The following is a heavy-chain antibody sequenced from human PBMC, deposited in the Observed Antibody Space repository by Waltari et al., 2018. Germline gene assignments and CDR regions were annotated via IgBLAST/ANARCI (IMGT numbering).Heavy chain of an antibody. CDR2: INPNSGGT. D-gene: IGHD1-26*01. CDR3: ASFESGSYYVLGDY. J-gene: IGHJ4*02. CDR1: GYTFTGYY. Sequence: QVQLVQSGAEVKKPGTSVKVSCKASGYTFTGYYMPCVRQAPGQGLEWMGRINPNSGGTNDAQKFQGRVTRTRDTSISTAYMELSMLRSDDPAGYYCASFESGSYYVLGDYWGQGTLVTVSS. V-gene: IGHV1-2*06.